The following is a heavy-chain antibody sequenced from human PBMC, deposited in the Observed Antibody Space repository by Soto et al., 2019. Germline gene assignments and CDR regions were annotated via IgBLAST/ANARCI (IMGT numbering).Heavy chain of an antibody. CDR3: ASKYYDFWSGHFDY. Sequence: PSDTLSITCTFSGFSVSSGVYYWSWIRQPPGKGLEWIGYIYYSGSTNYNPSLKSRVTISVDTSKNQFSLKLSSVTAADTAVYYCASKYYDFWSGHFDYWGQGTLVNVSS. CDR2: IYYSGST. CDR1: GFSVSSGVYY. D-gene: IGHD3-3*01. J-gene: IGHJ4*02. V-gene: IGHV4-61*08.